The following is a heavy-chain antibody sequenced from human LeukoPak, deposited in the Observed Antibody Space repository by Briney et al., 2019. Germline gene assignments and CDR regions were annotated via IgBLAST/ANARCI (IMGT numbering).Heavy chain of an antibody. D-gene: IGHD4-23*01. J-gene: IGHJ4*02. V-gene: IGHV3-15*01. Sequence: GRSLRLSCAASGFTFSSYGMHWVRQAPGKGLEWVGRIKSKSDGETTDYAAPVKGRFIISRDDSKNTLFLQMNSLKTEDTAVYYCTTVGGNRLFDYWGQGTLVTVSS. CDR1: GFTFSSYG. CDR2: IKSKSDGETT. CDR3: TTVGGNRLFDY.